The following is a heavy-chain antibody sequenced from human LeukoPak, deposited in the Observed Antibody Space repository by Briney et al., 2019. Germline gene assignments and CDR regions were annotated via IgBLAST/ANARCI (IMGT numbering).Heavy chain of an antibody. CDR2: IYRDSSVK. J-gene: IGHJ4*02. CDR3: ARYGSGSKYRDPFDS. CDR1: GFTFSDYN. V-gene: IGHV3-11*06. Sequence: PGGSLRLSCVGSGFTFSDYNMSWVRQAPGKGLEWLSCIYRDSSVKHYADSVRGRFTVSRDNAKNSVYQQMNSLRAEDTAVYFCARYGSGSKYRDPFDSWGQGTLVTVSS. D-gene: IGHD3-10*01.